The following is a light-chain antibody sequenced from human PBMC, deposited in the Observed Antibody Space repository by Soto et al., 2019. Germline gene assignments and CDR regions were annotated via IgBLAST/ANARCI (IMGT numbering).Light chain of an antibody. CDR2: GAS. Sequence: EVVMTQSPATLSVSPGERATLSCRASQSVSSNLAWYQQKPGQAPRLLIYGASTRATGIPARFSGSGSGTEFTLTISSLQSEDFAVYYCQPYNNWPLGITFGQGTRLEIK. CDR3: QPYNNWPLGIT. CDR1: QSVSSN. V-gene: IGKV3-15*01. J-gene: IGKJ5*01.